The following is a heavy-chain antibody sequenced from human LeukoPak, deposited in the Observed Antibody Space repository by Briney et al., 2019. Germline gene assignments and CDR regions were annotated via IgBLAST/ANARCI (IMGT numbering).Heavy chain of an antibody. CDR2: INPNSGGT. CDR3: ARAIPGGNWFVS. Sequence: ASVKVSCKASGYTFTDYYMHWVRQAPGQGLEWMGWINPNSGGTNYAQKFQGRVTMTRDTSISTAYMELSRLRSDDTAVYYCARAIPGGNWFVSWGQGTLLTVSS. V-gene: IGHV1-2*02. CDR1: GYTFTDYY. D-gene: IGHD2-21*01. J-gene: IGHJ5*01.